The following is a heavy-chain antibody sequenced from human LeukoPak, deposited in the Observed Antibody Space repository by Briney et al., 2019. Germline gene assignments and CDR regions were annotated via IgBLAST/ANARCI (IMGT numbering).Heavy chain of an antibody. Sequence: ASVKVSCKASGYTFTSYGITWVRQAPGQGLEWMGWISAYNGNINYAQKLQGRVTMTTDTSTSTAYMDLRSLRSDDTAVYYCARTDLYCSSTSCYSNWFDPWGQGTLVTVSS. D-gene: IGHD2-2*01. J-gene: IGHJ5*02. V-gene: IGHV1-18*01. CDR2: ISAYNGNI. CDR3: ARTDLYCSSTSCYSNWFDP. CDR1: GYTFTSYG.